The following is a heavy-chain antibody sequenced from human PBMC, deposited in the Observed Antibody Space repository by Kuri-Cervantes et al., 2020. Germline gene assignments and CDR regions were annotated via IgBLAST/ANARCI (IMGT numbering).Heavy chain of an antibody. J-gene: IGHJ4*02. CDR2: DYYSGST. CDR3: ARDRLAMVV. V-gene: IGHV4-59*11. Sequence: SETLSLTCTVSGGPISSHYWSWFRQPPGKGLEYIGYDYYSGSTNYNPSLKSRVTISVDTSRNQFSLKLDSVTAADTAVYFCARDRLAMVVWGQGALVTVSS. D-gene: IGHD5-18*01. CDR1: GGPISSHY.